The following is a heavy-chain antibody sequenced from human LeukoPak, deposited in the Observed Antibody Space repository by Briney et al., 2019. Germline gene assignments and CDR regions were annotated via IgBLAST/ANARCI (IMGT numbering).Heavy chain of an antibody. J-gene: IGHJ4*02. Sequence: GESLKISCKGSGNSFNNHFIGWVRQMPGKGLEWMGIINPGDSQTRYSPSFQGQVTISADKSISTVYLQWSSLEASDTAMYYCARRSTVIRGVLEEAFDYWGQGTLVTVSS. V-gene: IGHV5-51*01. D-gene: IGHD3-10*01. CDR2: INPGDSQT. CDR1: GNSFNNHF. CDR3: ARRSTVIRGVLEEAFDY.